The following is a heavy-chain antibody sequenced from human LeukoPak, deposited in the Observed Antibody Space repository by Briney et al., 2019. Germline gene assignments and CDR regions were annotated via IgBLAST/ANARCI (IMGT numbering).Heavy chain of an antibody. Sequence: PSETLSLTCTVSGGSISSYYWSWIRQPAGKGLEWIGRIYTSGSTNYNPSLESRVTMSVDTSKNQFSLKLSSLRSEDTAVYYCARDHQQWLVPGHGYYYMDVWGKGTTVTVSS. CDR3: ARDHQQWLVPGHGYYYMDV. D-gene: IGHD6-19*01. CDR1: GGSISSYY. CDR2: IYTSGST. J-gene: IGHJ6*03. V-gene: IGHV4-4*07.